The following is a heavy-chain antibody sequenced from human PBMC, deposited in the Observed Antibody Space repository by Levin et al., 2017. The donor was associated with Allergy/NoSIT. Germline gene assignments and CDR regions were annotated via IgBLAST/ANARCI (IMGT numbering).Heavy chain of an antibody. V-gene: IGHV4-4*02. Sequence: SCAVSGGSISSSNWWSWVRQPPGKGLEWIGEIYHSGSTNYNPSLKSRVTISVDKSKNQFSLKLSSVTAADTAVYYCARAGGKLELLFDYYYGMDVWGQGTTVTVSS. J-gene: IGHJ6*02. D-gene: IGHD1-7*01. CDR3: ARAGGKLELLFDYYYGMDV. CDR2: IYHSGST. CDR1: GGSISSSNW.